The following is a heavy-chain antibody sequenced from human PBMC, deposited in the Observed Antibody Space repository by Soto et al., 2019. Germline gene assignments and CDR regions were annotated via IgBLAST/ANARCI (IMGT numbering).Heavy chain of an antibody. J-gene: IGHJ6*02. CDR2: IDWDDDK. CDR1: GFSLTTDGMC. V-gene: IGHV2-70*11. Sequence: SGPKLVNPTQTLTLTCTFSGFSLTTDGMCVSWIRQPPGGALEWLARIDWDDDKYYNTFLKTRLSISKDTSKNQVVLTVTNVDPVDTATYYCARISPYYYALDVWGQGTTVTVSS. CDR3: ARISPYYYALDV.